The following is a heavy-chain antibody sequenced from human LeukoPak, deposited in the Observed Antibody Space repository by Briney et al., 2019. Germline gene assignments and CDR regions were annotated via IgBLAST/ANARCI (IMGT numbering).Heavy chain of an antibody. CDR2: ISAYNGNT. CDR1: GYTFTSYG. CDR3: ARDPKEVLPAALGMDV. Sequence: ASVKVSCKASGYTFTSYGISWVRQAPGQGLEWMGWISAYNGNTNYAQKLQGRVTMTTDTSTSTAYMELRSLRSDDTAVYYCARDPKEVLPAALGMDVWGQGTTVTVSS. D-gene: IGHD2-2*01. V-gene: IGHV1-18*01. J-gene: IGHJ6*02.